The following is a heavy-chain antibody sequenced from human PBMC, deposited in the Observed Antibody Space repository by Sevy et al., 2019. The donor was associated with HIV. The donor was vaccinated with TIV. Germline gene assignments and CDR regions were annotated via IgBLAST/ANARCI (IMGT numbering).Heavy chain of an antibody. CDR1: GGSISNYY. V-gene: IGHV4-59*01. CDR2: VYHSGLT. Sequence: SETLSLTCTVSGGSISNYYWSWIRQAPGRGLEWIGSVYHSGLTNYNPSLKSRLTMSVDTSKSRVSLRLSSVTAADTAVYYCARVEFKTETTDNWFDPWGQGTLVTVSS. J-gene: IGHJ5*02. D-gene: IGHD1-1*01. CDR3: ARVEFKTETTDNWFDP.